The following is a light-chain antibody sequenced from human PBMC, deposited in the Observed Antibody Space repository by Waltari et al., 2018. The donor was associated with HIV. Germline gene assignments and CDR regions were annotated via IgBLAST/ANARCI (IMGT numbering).Light chain of an antibody. CDR3: QSYDSSLSAHYV. CDR1: SSNIGAGYD. V-gene: IGLV1-40*01. CDR2: ANS. Sequence: QSVLTQPPSVSGAPGQRVTISCTGSSSNIGAGYDVHWYQQLPGTAPKLLIYANSNRPSGVPDLFAGSKSGTSASLAITGLQAAYEADYYYQSYDSSLSAHYVFGTGTKVTVL. J-gene: IGLJ1*01.